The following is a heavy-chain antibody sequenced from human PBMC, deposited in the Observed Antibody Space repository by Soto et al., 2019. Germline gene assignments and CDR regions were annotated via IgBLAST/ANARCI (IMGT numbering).Heavy chain of an antibody. V-gene: IGHV4-34*01. Sequence: LTCAVYGGSFSGYYWSWIRQPPGKGLEWIGEINHSGSTNYNPSLKSRVTISVDTSKNQFSLKLSSVTAADTAVYYCARERGSSWFGYYYYYGMDVWGQGTTVTVSS. CDR2: INHSGST. D-gene: IGHD6-13*01. CDR1: GGSFSGYY. CDR3: ARERGSSWFGYYYYYGMDV. J-gene: IGHJ6*02.